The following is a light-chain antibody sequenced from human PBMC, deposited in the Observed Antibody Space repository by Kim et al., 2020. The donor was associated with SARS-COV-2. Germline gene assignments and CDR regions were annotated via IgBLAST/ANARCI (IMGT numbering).Light chain of an antibody. Sequence: DIQMTQSPSTLSASVGDRVTITCRASQTITIWLAWYQQKPGKAPSLLIYDASILESGVPSRFSGSGSGTEFTLTISSLQPDDFATYYFQEYKSDSWTFGQGTKVDIK. V-gene: IGKV1-5*01. J-gene: IGKJ1*01. CDR2: DAS. CDR3: QEYKSDSWT. CDR1: QTITIW.